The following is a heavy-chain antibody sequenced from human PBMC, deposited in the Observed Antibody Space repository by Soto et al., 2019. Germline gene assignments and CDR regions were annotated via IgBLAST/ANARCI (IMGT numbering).Heavy chain of an antibody. D-gene: IGHD2-8*01. CDR1: GDSIGTTHSY. CDR3: ARHEGNGNVWPLDY. J-gene: IGHJ4*02. CDR2: IHYSGST. V-gene: IGHV4-39*01. Sequence: SETLSLTCTVSGDSIGTTHSYWAWIRQSPGKGLEWIGNIHYSGSTYYMPSLRSRVTLSVDTSKNQFSLRLTSVTAEDTAVYYCARHEGNGNVWPLDYWGQGILVAVSS.